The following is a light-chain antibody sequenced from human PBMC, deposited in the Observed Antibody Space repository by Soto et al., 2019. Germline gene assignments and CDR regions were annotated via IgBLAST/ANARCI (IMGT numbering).Light chain of an antibody. CDR3: MQALQPPST. CDR2: LAS. J-gene: IGKJ4*01. Sequence: DVVLTQSPLSLPVTPGEPASISCRSNQSLLHSLGYNYLYWYLQKPGQPPQLLIYLASDRASGVPDRFIGSGSGTEFTLTITSVQADDVGMYYCMQALQPPSTFGGGTRVEIK. CDR1: QSLLHSLGYNY. V-gene: IGKV2-28*01.